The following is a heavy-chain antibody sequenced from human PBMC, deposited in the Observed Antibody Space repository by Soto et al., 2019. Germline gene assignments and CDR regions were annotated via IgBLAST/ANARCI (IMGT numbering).Heavy chain of an antibody. CDR1: GYTLTELS. V-gene: IGHV1-24*01. Sequence: ASVKVSCKVSGYTLTELSMHWVRQAPGKGLEWMGGFDPEDGETIYAQKFQGRVTMTEDTSTDTAYMELSSLRSEDTAVYYCATGLTIAARSRVAGYWGQGTLVTVSS. J-gene: IGHJ4*02. CDR3: ATGLTIAARSRVAGY. D-gene: IGHD6-6*01. CDR2: FDPEDGET.